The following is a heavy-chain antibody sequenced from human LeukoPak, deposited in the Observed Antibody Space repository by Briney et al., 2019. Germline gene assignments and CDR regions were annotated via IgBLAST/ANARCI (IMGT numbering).Heavy chain of an antibody. CDR1: GFTFSSYA. V-gene: IGHV3-48*04. CDR2: ISSSGSTI. CDR3: ARCSPYSSGPHY. Sequence: PGGSLRLSCAASGFTFSSYAMSWVRQAPGKGLEWVSYISSSGSTIYYADSVKGRFTISRDNAKNSLYLQMNSLRAEDTAVYYCARCSPYSSGPHYWGQGTLVTVSS. D-gene: IGHD6-19*01. J-gene: IGHJ4*02.